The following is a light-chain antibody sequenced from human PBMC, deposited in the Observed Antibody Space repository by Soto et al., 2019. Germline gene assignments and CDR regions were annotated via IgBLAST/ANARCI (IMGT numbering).Light chain of an antibody. CDR1: QGISSS. V-gene: IGKV1-12*01. CDR2: GAS. CDR3: QQGDKFPLT. J-gene: IGKJ2*01. Sequence: DIQMTQSPPSVSASVGDNVTVSCRASQGISSSLAWYQQKPGKAPKLLIYGASTVQSGVPSRFRGSGSATDFPLTIRSRQPEDFATYYCQQGDKFPLTLGQGT.